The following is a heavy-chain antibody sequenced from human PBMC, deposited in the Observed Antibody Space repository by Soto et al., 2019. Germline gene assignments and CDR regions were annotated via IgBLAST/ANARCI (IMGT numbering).Heavy chain of an antibody. J-gene: IGHJ1*01. CDR3: ARDPILITDPGY. D-gene: IGHD3-16*01. CDR2: IYTGDST. V-gene: IGHV3-66*01. CDR1: GFNVSNNY. Sequence: EVQLVESGGGLVQPGGSLRLSCAASGFNVSNNYMSWVRQAPGKGLEWVSVIYTGDSTYYADSVKGRFTISRDNFKNTLYLQMNSLRAEDTAVYYCARDPILITDPGYWGQGTLVTVSS.